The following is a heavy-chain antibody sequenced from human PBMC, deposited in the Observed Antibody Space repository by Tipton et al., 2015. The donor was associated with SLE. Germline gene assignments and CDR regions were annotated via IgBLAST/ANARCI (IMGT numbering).Heavy chain of an antibody. D-gene: IGHD6-13*01. CDR2: ISYDGSNK. CDR1: GFTFSSYA. V-gene: IGHV3-30-3*01. J-gene: IGHJ4*02. CDR3: AREGAAAGTGDY. Sequence: SLRLSCAASGFTFSSYAMHWVRQAPGKGLEWVAVISYDGSNKYYADSVKGRFTISRDNSKNTLYLQMNSLRAEDTAVYYCAREGAAAGTGDYWGQGTLVTVSS.